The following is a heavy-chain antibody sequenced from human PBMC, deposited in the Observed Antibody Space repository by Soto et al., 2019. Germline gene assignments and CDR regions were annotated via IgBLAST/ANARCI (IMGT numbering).Heavy chain of an antibody. Sequence: QVQLVQSGAEVKKPGASVKVSCKASGYTFTSYDINWVRQATGQGLEWMGWMNPNSGNTGYAQKFQGRVTMTRNTSISTAYMELSRLRSEDTAVYYCARVLYDYIWGSYRYFDYWGQGTLVTVSS. CDR1: GYTFTSYD. J-gene: IGHJ4*02. V-gene: IGHV1-8*01. CDR3: ARVLYDYIWGSYRYFDY. D-gene: IGHD3-16*02. CDR2: MNPNSGNT.